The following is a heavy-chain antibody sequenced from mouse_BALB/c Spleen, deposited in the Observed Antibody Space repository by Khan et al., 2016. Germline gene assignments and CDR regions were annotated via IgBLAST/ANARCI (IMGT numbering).Heavy chain of an antibody. J-gene: IGHJ2*01. Sequence: EVQLQESGAELVKPGASVRLSCTASGFNIKDTYMHWVKQRPEQGLEWIGRIDPASGNTQYDPKFQDKATITADTSSNTAYLQLSSQTSEDTAVYYCAPLTGTFDYWGQGTTLTVSS. CDR1: GFNIKDTY. CDR3: APLTGTFDY. D-gene: IGHD4-1*01. V-gene: IGHV14-3*02. CDR2: IDPASGNT.